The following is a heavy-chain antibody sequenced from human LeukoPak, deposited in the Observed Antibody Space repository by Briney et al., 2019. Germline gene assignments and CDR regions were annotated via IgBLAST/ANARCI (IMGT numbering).Heavy chain of an antibody. Sequence: ASVKVSCKASGYTFPGYYMHWVRQAPGRGHEWMRWINPNSGGTNYAQKFQGRVTMTRDTSISTAYMELSRLRSDDTAVYYCAREHSSSSGKVFDYWGQGTLVTVSS. D-gene: IGHD6-6*01. V-gene: IGHV1-2*02. CDR1: GYTFPGYY. CDR3: AREHSSSSGKVFDY. CDR2: INPNSGGT. J-gene: IGHJ4*02.